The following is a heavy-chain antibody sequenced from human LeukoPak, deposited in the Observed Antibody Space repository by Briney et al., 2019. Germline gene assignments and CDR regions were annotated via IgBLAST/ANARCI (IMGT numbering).Heavy chain of an antibody. CDR2: INTNTGNP. Sequence: ASAKVSCKASGYTFTSYAMNWVRQAPGQGLEWMGWINTNTGNPTYAQGFTGRFVFSLDTSVSTAYLQISSLKAEDTAVYYCARDLIIPSSGSYYNDAFDIWGQGTMVTVSS. V-gene: IGHV7-4-1*02. J-gene: IGHJ3*02. D-gene: IGHD3-10*01. CDR3: ARDLIIPSSGSYYNDAFDI. CDR1: GYTFTSYA.